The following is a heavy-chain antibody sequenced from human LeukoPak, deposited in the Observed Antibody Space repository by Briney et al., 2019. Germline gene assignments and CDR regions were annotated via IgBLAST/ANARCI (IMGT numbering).Heavy chain of an antibody. V-gene: IGHV3-20*04. CDR3: ARIALAGIGDGFDI. Sequence: PGGSLRLSCAASGFTVSSNYMSWVRQAPGKGLEWVSGINWNGGSTGYADSVKGRFTISRDNARNSLYRQMNGLRAEDTALYYCARIALAGIGDGFDIWGQGTMVTVSS. CDR2: INWNGGST. D-gene: IGHD6-19*01. J-gene: IGHJ3*02. CDR1: GFTVSSNY.